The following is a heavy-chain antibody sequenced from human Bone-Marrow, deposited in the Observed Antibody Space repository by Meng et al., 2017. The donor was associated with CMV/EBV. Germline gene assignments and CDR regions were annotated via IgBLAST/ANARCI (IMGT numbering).Heavy chain of an antibody. Sequence: SGPTLVKPTQTLTLTSTFSGFSLSTSGVGVGCIRQPPGKALEWLALIYWNDDKRYSPSLKSRLTITKDASKNQVVLTMTNVDPVDTATYYCAHKSVGAPLLDYWGQGTLVTVSS. V-gene: IGHV2-5*01. CDR3: AHKSVGAPLLDY. J-gene: IGHJ4*02. CDR1: GFSLSTSGVG. CDR2: IYWNDDK. D-gene: IGHD3-10*01.